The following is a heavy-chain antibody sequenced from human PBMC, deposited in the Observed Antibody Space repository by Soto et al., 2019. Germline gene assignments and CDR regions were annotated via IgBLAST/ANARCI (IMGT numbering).Heavy chain of an antibody. CDR2: INPNSGGT. Sequence: ASVKVSCKASGYTFTGYYMHWGRQAPGQGLEWMGWINPNSGGTNYAQKFQGRVTMTRDTSISTAYMELSRLRSDDPAVYYCARGDYYDSSGYPLDYWGQGTLVTVSS. J-gene: IGHJ4*02. V-gene: IGHV1-2*02. D-gene: IGHD3-22*01. CDR3: ARGDYYDSSGYPLDY. CDR1: GYTFTGYY.